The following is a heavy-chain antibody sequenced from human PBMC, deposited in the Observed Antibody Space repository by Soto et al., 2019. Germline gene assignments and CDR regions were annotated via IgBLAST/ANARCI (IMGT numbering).Heavy chain of an antibody. CDR1: GGSISSYY. V-gene: IGHV4-59*01. Sequence: LSLTCTVSGGSISSYYWSWIRQPPGKGLEWIGYIYYSGSTNYNPSLKSRVTISVDTSKNQFSLKLSSVTAADTAVYYCARAFYDSSGYYYGYYFDYWGQGTLVTVSS. D-gene: IGHD3-22*01. CDR2: IYYSGST. CDR3: ARAFYDSSGYYYGYYFDY. J-gene: IGHJ4*02.